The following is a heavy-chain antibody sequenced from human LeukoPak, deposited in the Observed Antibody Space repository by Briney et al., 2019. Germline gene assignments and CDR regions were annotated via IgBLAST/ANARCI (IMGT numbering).Heavy chain of an antibody. CDR1: GFTFDDYA. Sequence: GGSPRLSCAASGFTFDDYAMHWVRHAPGKGLEWVSGISWNSGSIGYADSVKGRFTISRDNAKNSLYLQMNSLRAEDMALYYCAKDAERYCSSTSCYVFDYWGQGTLVTVSS. D-gene: IGHD2-2*01. V-gene: IGHV3-9*03. CDR3: AKDAERYCSSTSCYVFDY. J-gene: IGHJ4*02. CDR2: ISWNSGSI.